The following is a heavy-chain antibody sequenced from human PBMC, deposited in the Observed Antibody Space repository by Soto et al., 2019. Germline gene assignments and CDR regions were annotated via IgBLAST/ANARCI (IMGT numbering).Heavy chain of an antibody. CDR3: ARRRGVGSRTIFDS. CDR1: GFTFSSYW. CDR2: INEDGSDK. V-gene: IGHV3-7*01. Sequence: LRLSCAASGFTFSSYWMNWVRQAPGKGLEWVTNINEDGSDKYYVDSVKGRFTISRDNAKNSLYLQMDSLRAEDTAVYYCARRRGVGSRTIFDSWGQGTLVTVSS. D-gene: IGHD2-8*01. J-gene: IGHJ4*02.